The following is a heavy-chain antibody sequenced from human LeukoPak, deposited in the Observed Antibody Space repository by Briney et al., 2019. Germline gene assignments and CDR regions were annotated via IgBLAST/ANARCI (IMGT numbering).Heavy chain of an antibody. V-gene: IGHV3-33*01. CDR3: ARGGDRGEYDWFVL. D-gene: IGHD3-16*01. CDR2: IWDDGSNK. J-gene: IGHJ5*02. CDR1: GFTFRSYG. Sequence: GGSLRHSCAASGFTFRSYGMHWVGRAPGKGLEWVAIIWDDGSNKYYADSVKGRFTISRDNSKNTLYLQMNSLRAEDTAVYYCARGGDRGEYDWFVLWRQGTLVTVSS.